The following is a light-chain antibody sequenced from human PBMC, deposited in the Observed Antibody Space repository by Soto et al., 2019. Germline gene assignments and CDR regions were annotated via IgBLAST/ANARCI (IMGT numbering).Light chain of an antibody. CDR1: QGISSN. J-gene: IGKJ2*01. CDR3: QQVNSYPYT. Sequence: DIQLTQSPSFLSASEGDRVTITCRASQGISSNLGWYQQKPGKAPNLLIFAASTLQDGVPSRFSGSGSGADFTLTISDLQPEACATYYCQQVNSYPYTFGQGTTLEI. CDR2: AAS. V-gene: IGKV1-9*01.